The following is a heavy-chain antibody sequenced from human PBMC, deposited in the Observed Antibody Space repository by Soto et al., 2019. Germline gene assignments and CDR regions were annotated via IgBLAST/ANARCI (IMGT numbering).Heavy chain of an antibody. V-gene: IGHV3-64*01. D-gene: IGHD6-6*01. CDR3: ARRARPDFYYMDV. Sequence: EVQLAESWGGLAQPGGSLRLSCAASGFTLSGYAMDWVRQAPWKGLEYVSGISSNGVGTYYANSVQGRFTISRDNSKNTVYLQMGSLRPEDMAVYYCARRARPDFYYMDVWGKGTTVTVSS. CDR2: ISSNGVGT. CDR1: GFTLSGYA. J-gene: IGHJ6*03.